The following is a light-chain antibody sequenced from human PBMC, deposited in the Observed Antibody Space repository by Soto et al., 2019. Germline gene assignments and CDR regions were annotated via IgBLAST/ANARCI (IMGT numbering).Light chain of an antibody. CDR1: SSDVGAYNY. V-gene: IGLV2-14*01. Sequence: QSVLTQPASVSGSPGQSITISCTGTSSDVGAYNYVSWYQQHPGKAPKLMIYEVSNRPSGISNRFSGSKSGNTASLTISGLQAEDEADYYCSSYTGSNFWVFGAGTKLTVL. CDR2: EVS. J-gene: IGLJ3*02. CDR3: SSYTGSNFWV.